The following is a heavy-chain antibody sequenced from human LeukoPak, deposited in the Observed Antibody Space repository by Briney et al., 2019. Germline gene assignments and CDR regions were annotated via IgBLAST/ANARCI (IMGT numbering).Heavy chain of an antibody. Sequence: SETLSLTCTVSSGSISSYYWSWIRQPPGKGLELIGYIFDSGYTNYNPSLDSRVTISVDTSKNQFSLKLTSVTAADTAVYYCARANDFGVVRSFDYWGQGTLVTVSS. V-gene: IGHV4-59*01. D-gene: IGHD3-3*01. CDR2: IFDSGYT. CDR1: SGSISSYY. J-gene: IGHJ4*02. CDR3: ARANDFGVVRSFDY.